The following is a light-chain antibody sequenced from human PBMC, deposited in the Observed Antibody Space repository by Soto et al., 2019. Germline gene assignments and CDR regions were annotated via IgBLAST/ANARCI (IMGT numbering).Light chain of an antibody. CDR3: QQSYSTPRT. J-gene: IGKJ1*01. Sequence: DIQMTQSPASVSASVGDRVTITCRASQSISSYLNWYQQKPGEATKLLIYAASSLQSGVPSRFSGSGSGTDFTLTISSLQPEDFATYYCQQSYSTPRTFGQGTKVDIK. CDR1: QSISSY. V-gene: IGKV1-39*01. CDR2: AAS.